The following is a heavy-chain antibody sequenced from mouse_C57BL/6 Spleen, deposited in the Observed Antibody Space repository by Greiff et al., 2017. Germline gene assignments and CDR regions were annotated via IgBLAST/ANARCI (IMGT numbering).Heavy chain of an antibody. D-gene: IGHD1-1*01. V-gene: IGHV2-2*01. Sequence: VQGVESGPGLVQPSQSLSITCTVSGFSLTSYGVHWVRQSPGKGLEWLGVIWSGVSTDSNADFISRLSISKDNSKSQVFFKMNSRQADDTALYYCARDRITTVVAYYFSMDYWGQGTSVTVSS. CDR2: IWSGVST. CDR3: ARDRITTVVAYYFSMDY. CDR1: GFSLTSYG. J-gene: IGHJ4*01.